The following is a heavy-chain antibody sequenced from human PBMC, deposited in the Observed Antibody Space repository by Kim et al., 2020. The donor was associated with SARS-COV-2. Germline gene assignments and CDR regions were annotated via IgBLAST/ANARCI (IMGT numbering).Heavy chain of an antibody. CDR3: ARDLGEWLRLEEYDYYYGMAV. CDR1: GFTFSSYA. CDR2: ISYDGSNK. Sequence: GGSLRLSCAASGFTFSSYAMHWVRQAPGKGLEWVAVISYDGSNKYYADSVKGRFTISRDNSKNTLYLQMNSLRAEDTAVYYCARDLGEWLRLEEYDYYYGMAVWGQGTTVTVSS. V-gene: IGHV3-30*04. D-gene: IGHD5-12*01. J-gene: IGHJ6*02.